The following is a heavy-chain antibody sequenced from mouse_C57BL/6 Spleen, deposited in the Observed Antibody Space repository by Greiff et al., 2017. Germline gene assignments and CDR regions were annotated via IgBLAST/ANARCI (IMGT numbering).Heavy chain of an antibody. Sequence: VQLQQSGAELVRPGASVKLSCKASGYTFTDYYINWVKQRPGQGLAWIARIYPGSGNTYYNEKFKGKATLTAEKSSSTAYMQLSSLTSEDSAVYFCARSWDYGSSPWFAYWGQGTLVTVSA. J-gene: IGHJ3*01. CDR1: GYTFTDYY. CDR3: ARSWDYGSSPWFAY. V-gene: IGHV1-76*01. D-gene: IGHD1-1*01. CDR2: IYPGSGNT.